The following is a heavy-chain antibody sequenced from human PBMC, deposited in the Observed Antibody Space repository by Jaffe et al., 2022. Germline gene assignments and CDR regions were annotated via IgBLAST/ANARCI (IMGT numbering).Heavy chain of an antibody. D-gene: IGHD2-2*01. V-gene: IGHV1-69*01. CDR3: ARGRGRLGYCSSTSCYAKNLQLDY. Sequence: QVQLVQSGAEVKKPGSSVKVSCKASGGTFSSYAISWVRQAPGQGLEWMGGIIPIFGTANYAQKFQGRVTITADESTSTAYMELSSLRSEDTAVYYCARGRGRLGYCSSTSCYAKNLQLDYWGQGTLVTVSS. CDR2: IIPIFGTA. CDR1: GGTFSSYA. J-gene: IGHJ4*02.